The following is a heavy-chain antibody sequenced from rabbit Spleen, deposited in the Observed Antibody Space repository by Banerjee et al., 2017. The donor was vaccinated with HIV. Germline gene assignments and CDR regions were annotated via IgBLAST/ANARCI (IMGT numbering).Heavy chain of an antibody. CDR2: INAVTGKA. V-gene: IGHV1S40*01. Sequence: QSLEESGGGLVQPEGSLTLTCTASGFSFSSRYYMCWVRQAPGKGLQWIACINAVTGKAVYAAWAKGRFTFSKTSSTTVTLQVTSLTAADTATYFCARDGTGGSYFALWGQGTLVTVS. CDR3: ARDGTGGSYFAL. D-gene: IGHD8-1*01. J-gene: IGHJ4*01. CDR1: GFSFSSRYY.